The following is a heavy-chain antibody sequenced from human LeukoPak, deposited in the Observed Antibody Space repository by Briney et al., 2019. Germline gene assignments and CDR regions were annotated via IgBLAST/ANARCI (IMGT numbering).Heavy chain of an antibody. CDR2: INPNSGGT. D-gene: IGHD3-3*01. Sequence: GASVKVSCKASGYTFTVYYMYWLRQAPGQGLEWMGWINPNSGGTYYAQKFQGRVTITRDTSASTAYMELSSLRSEDMAVYYCARKGYDFWSAYDYWGQGTLVTVSS. J-gene: IGHJ4*02. V-gene: IGHV1-2*02. CDR3: ARKGYDFWSAYDY. CDR1: GYTFTVYY.